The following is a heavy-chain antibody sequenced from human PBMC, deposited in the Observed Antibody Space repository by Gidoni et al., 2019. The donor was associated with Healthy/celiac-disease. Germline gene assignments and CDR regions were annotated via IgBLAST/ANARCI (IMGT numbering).Heavy chain of an antibody. Sequence: EVQLLESGGGLVQPGGSLRLSCAASGFTFSSYAMSWVRQAPGKGLGWVSAISGSGGSTYYADSVKGRFTISRDNSKNTLYLQMNSLRAEDTAVYYCAKELVNYGDDSGWFDPWGQGTLVTVSS. CDR1: GFTFSSYA. CDR2: ISGSGGST. J-gene: IGHJ5*02. D-gene: IGHD4-17*01. CDR3: AKELVNYGDDSGWFDP. V-gene: IGHV3-23*01.